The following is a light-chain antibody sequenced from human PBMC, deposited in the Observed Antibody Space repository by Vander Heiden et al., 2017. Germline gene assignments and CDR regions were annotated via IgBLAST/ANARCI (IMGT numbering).Light chain of an antibody. J-gene: IGLJ1*01. CDR2: EVS. V-gene: IGLV2-23*02. CDR1: ISNVGSYNL. CDR3: CSYAGSISYV. Sequence: QSSLTQPASSSGAPGQSFTLPCTGTISNVGSYNLVSWSQQHPGTPPKLMFFEVSKRPAGVSSRCSGSKSGTTAFLQTSGLQAEDEAYYYCCSYAGSISYVFGTGTKLTVL.